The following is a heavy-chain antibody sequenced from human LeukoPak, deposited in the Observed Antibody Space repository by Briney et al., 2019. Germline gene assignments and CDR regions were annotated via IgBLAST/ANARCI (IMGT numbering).Heavy chain of an antibody. J-gene: IGHJ4*02. Sequence: GGSLRLSCAVSGFTFRNYGMNWVRQAPGKGLEWISYIGSSGNAIYYADSLRGRFTISRDNADNSLFLEMNSLRAEDTAMYFCARGLKTAYNYIDSWGQGTLVTVSS. V-gene: IGHV3-21*05. CDR1: GFTFRNYG. D-gene: IGHD1-1*01. CDR3: ARGLKTAYNYIDS. CDR2: IGSSGNAI.